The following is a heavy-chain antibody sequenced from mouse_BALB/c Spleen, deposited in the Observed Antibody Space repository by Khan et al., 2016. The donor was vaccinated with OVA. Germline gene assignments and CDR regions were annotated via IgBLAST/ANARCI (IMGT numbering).Heavy chain of an antibody. D-gene: IGHD2-5*01. Sequence: VQLQQSGAELVKPGASVKLSCTASGFNIKDTYMHWVKQRPEQGLEWIGRIDPANGNTKYDPKFQGKATITADTSSNTAYLQPSSLTSEDTAVYYCANESNLQAWFAYWGQGTLVTVSA. CDR3: ANESNLQAWFAY. V-gene: IGHV14-3*02. J-gene: IGHJ3*01. CDR1: GFNIKDTY. CDR2: IDPANGNT.